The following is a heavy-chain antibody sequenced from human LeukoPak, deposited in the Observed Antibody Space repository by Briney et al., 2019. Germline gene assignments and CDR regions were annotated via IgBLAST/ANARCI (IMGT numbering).Heavy chain of an antibody. CDR1: GGTFTIYA. J-gene: IGHJ4*02. D-gene: IGHD5-18*01. Sequence: SVKVSFKASGGTFTIYAISWVRQAPGQGLEWMGGIIPIFGTANYAQKFQGRVTITADKSTSTAYMELSSLRSEDAAVYYCARDLGYIYGYGFSPDYWGQGTLVTVSS. V-gene: IGHV1-69*06. CDR2: IIPIFGTA. CDR3: ARDLGYIYGYGFSPDY.